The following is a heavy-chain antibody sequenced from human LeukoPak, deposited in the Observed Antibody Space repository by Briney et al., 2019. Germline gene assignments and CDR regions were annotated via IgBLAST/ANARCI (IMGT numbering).Heavy chain of an antibody. J-gene: IGHJ4*03. Sequence: SVKVSCKASGGTFSSYAISWVRQAPGQGLEWMGGIIPIFGTANYAEKFQGRVTITTDESTSTAYMELSSLRSEDTAVYYCARQGVGATRERYFDYWGQGALVTVSS. V-gene: IGHV1-69*05. CDR1: GGTFSSYA. CDR2: IIPIFGTA. D-gene: IGHD1-26*01. CDR3: ARQGVGATRERYFDY.